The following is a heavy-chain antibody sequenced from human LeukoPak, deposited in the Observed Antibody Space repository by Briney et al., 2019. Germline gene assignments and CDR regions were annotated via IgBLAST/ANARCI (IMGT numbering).Heavy chain of an antibody. J-gene: IGHJ4*02. CDR3: ARDGEVLEMATIHPRGFDY. V-gene: IGHV1-69*13. CDR2: IIPIFGTA. D-gene: IGHD5-24*01. Sequence: SVKVSCKASGGTLSSYAISWVRQAPGQGLEWMGGIIPIFGTANYAQKFQGRVTITADESTSTAYMELSSLRSEDTAVYYCARDGEVLEMATIHPRGFDYWGQGTLVTVSS. CDR1: GGTLSSYA.